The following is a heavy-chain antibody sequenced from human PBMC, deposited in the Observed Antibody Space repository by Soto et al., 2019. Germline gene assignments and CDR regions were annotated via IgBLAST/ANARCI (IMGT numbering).Heavy chain of an antibody. V-gene: IGHV4-4*02. CDR2: VVHWGTT. D-gene: IGHD4-17*01. Sequence: QVQLQESGPGLVKPSGTVSLTCAVSGACISDNNWWSWVRQPPGKGLEWIGEVVHWGTTNYNPSLRSRVTISMDKSKNHISLTLGSVTAADSTLYYCARHIGVTSTRGFDYWGQGTLVTVSS. CDR3: ARHIGVTSTRGFDY. J-gene: IGHJ4*02. CDR1: GACISDNNW.